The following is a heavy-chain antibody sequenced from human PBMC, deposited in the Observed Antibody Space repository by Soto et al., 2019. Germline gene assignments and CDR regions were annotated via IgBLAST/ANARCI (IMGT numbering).Heavy chain of an antibody. CDR1: GFTLSSYW. CDR3: ARETNWGPYY. V-gene: IGHV3-74*01. D-gene: IGHD7-27*01. CDR2: INSDGSST. J-gene: IGHJ4*02. Sequence: AGGALRHSCGASGFTLSSYWMHWVRQAPGKGLVWVSRINSDGSSTSYADSVKGRFTISRDNAKNTLYLQMNSLRAEDTALYYCARETNWGPYYWGKGSLVTVSS.